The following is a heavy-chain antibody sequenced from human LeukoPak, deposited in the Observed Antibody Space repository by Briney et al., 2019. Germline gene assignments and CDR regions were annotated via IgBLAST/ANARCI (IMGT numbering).Heavy chain of an antibody. D-gene: IGHD2-15*01. CDR1: GYTFTSYA. V-gene: IGHV1-3*01. CDR3: ARSRVPAGKYCSGGSCYGGFDY. J-gene: IGHJ4*02. CDR2: INAGNGNT. Sequence: GASVTVSCTASGYTFTSYAMHWVRQAPGQRLEWMGWINAGNGNTKYSQKFQGRVTITRDTSASTAYMELSSLRSEDTAAYYCARSRVPAGKYCSGGSCYGGFDYWGQGTLVTVSS.